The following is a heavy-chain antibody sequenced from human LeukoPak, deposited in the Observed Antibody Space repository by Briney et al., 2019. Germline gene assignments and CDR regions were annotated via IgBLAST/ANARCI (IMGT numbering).Heavy chain of an antibody. CDR2: INPKSGGT. CDR3: ARVRGYCSSTSCYPPNFDAFDI. CDR1: GYSFTGHY. Sequence: GASVKVSCKASGYSFTGHYMHWVRQAPGQGLEWMGWINPKSGGTNYAQKFQGRVTTTRDTSISTAYMDMSSLRSDDTAVYYCARVRGYCSSTSCYPPNFDAFDIWGQGTMVTVSS. V-gene: IGHV1-2*02. J-gene: IGHJ3*02. D-gene: IGHD2-2*01.